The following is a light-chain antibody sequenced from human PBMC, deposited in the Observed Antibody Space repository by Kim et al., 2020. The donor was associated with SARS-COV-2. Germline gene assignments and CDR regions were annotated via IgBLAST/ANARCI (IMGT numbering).Light chain of an antibody. CDR2: DTS. Sequence: IVLTQSPATLSLSPGERATLSCRASQTLSNYLAWYQQKPGQAPRLLIYDTSNRATGIPARFSGSGSGTDFTLTIISLEPEDFAVYYCQHRTDWPPFTFGPGTKVDIK. CDR3: QHRTDWPPFT. J-gene: IGKJ3*01. V-gene: IGKV3-11*01. CDR1: QTLSNY.